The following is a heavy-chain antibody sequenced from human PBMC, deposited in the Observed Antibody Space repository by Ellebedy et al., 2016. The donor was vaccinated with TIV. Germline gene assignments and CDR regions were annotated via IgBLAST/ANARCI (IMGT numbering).Heavy chain of an antibody. CDR1: GGSISSGDYY. D-gene: IGHD6-13*01. CDR3: ARTIAAAGSFRFDP. V-gene: IGHV4-31*01. CDR2: IFSSGST. J-gene: IGHJ5*02. Sequence: MPSETLSLTCSVSGGSISSGDYYWSWIRQHTSKGLEWIGYIFSSGSTYYSPSLKSLVTISSDTSKNQLSLKLRSVTAADTAVYYCARTIAAAGSFRFDPWGQGTLVTVSS.